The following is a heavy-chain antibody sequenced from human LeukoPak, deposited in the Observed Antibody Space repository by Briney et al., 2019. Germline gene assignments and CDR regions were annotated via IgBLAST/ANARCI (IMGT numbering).Heavy chain of an antibody. CDR2: MNPNSGNR. V-gene: IGHV1-8*03. Sequence: ASVKVSGKASAYTYTSYDINWVRQATGQGLEWMGWMNPNSGNRGYAQKFQGRVTITRNTSISTAYMELSSLRSEDTAVYYCARKGVVVVPAAMSDYYYYYMDVWGKGTTVTVSS. J-gene: IGHJ6*03. CDR1: AYTYTSYD. D-gene: IGHD2-2*01. CDR3: ARKGVVVVPAAMSDYYYYYMDV.